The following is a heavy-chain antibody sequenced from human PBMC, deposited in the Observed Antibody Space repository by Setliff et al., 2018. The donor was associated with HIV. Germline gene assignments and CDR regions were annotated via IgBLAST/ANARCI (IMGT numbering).Heavy chain of an antibody. J-gene: IGHJ3*01. CDR1: GGTFGNLA. D-gene: IGHD5-12*01. V-gene: IGHV1-69*04. Sequence: SVKVSCKASGGTFGNLAISWVRQAPGQRLEWLGKIIPMLGLADYAPKFQGRVTISADESTNTVYMALSRLTSDDLAVYYCARGEMATMESDDAFDLWGQGTMVTVSS. CDR3: ARGEMATMESDDAFDL. CDR2: IIPMLGLA.